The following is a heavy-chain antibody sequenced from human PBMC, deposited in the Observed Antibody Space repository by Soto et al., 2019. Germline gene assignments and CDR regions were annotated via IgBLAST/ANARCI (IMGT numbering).Heavy chain of an antibody. Sequence: ASVKVSCKASGYTFTGYYMHWVRQAPGQGLEWMGWINPNSGGTNYAQKFQGRVTMTRDTSISTAYMELSRLRSEDTAVYYCARDIHPEGFNYYETPDFDYWGQGTLVTVSS. CDR1: GYTFTGYY. CDR2: INPNSGGT. V-gene: IGHV1-2*02. D-gene: IGHD3-22*01. CDR3: ARDIHPEGFNYYETPDFDY. J-gene: IGHJ4*02.